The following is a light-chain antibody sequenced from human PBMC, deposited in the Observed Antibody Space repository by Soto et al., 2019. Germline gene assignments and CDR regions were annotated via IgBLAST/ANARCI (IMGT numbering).Light chain of an antibody. CDR2: AAS. Sequence: DIQMTQSPSSLSASVVARITITFRASQSISRYLNWYQHKPGKAPKLLINAASSLERGVPSRFSGGGSGTDFTLNISSLQPDDFATYYCQQNYRATPWTFGQGTKVDIK. CDR3: QQNYRATPWT. CDR1: QSISRY. J-gene: IGKJ1*01. V-gene: IGKV1-39*01.